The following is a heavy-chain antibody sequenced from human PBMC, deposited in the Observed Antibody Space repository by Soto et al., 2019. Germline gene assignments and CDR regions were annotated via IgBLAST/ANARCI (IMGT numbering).Heavy chain of an antibody. J-gene: IGHJ5*02. CDR3: AKDGGREGYFGNWFDP. CDR2: IIPIFGTT. Sequence: QVQLVQSGAEVKKPGSSVKVSCKASGGTFSNYAITWVRQAPGQGLEWLGRIIPIFGTTDYAQKFQGRVTITAYDPTPXAYMELSSLRSDDTAVYYCAKDGGREGYFGNWFDPWGQGTLVTVSS. CDR1: GGTFSNYA. V-gene: IGHV1-69*15. D-gene: IGHD2-15*01.